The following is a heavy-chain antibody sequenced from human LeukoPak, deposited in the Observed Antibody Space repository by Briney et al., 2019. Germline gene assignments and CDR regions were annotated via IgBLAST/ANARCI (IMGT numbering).Heavy chain of an antibody. CDR1: GYTFTSYG. D-gene: IGHD5-18*01. CDR3: ARVRGAMVTGGFDY. J-gene: IGHJ4*02. Sequence: ASVKVSCKASGYTFTSYGISWVRQAPGQGLEWMGWISAYNGNTNYAQKLQGRVTMTTDTSTSTAYMELRSLRSDDTAVYYCARVRGAMVTGGFDYWGQGTLVTVSS. CDR2: ISAYNGNT. V-gene: IGHV1-18*01.